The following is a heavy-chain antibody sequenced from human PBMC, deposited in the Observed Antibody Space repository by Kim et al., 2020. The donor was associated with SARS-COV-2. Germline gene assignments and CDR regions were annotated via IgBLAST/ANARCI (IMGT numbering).Heavy chain of an antibody. CDR3: ARGGNAFDI. J-gene: IGHJ3*02. Sequence: STIYYADSVKGRFTISRDNAKNSLYLQMNSLRAEDTAVYYCARGGNAFDIWGQGTMVTVSS. CDR2: STI. V-gene: IGHV3-11*01.